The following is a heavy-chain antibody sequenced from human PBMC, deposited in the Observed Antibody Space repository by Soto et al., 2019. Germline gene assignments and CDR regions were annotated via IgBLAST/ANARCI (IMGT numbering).Heavy chain of an antibody. CDR1: GFTFSSYE. V-gene: IGHV3-48*03. CDR3: AREIGSSSGLYYYYGMDV. D-gene: IGHD6-6*01. CDR2: ISSSGSTI. J-gene: IGHJ6*02. Sequence: GGSLRLSCAASGFTFSSYEMNWVRQAPGKGLEWVSYISSSGSTIYYADSVKGRFTISRDNAKNSLYLQMNSLRAEDTAVYYCAREIGSSSGLYYYYGMDVWGQGTTVTVSS.